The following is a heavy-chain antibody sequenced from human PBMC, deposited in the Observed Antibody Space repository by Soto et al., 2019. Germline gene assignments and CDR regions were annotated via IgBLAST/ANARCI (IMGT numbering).Heavy chain of an antibody. V-gene: IGHV3-11*01. Sequence: GGSLRLSCAASGFAFSDYYMSGIRRAPGKGLEWVSYISSSGDIIYYADSVKGRFTISRDNAKNSLYLQMNSLRAEDTAVYYCARDLGYYASSGYFDYWGQGTLVTVSS. J-gene: IGHJ4*02. CDR1: GFAFSDYY. D-gene: IGHD3-22*01. CDR3: ARDLGYYASSGYFDY. CDR2: ISSSGDII.